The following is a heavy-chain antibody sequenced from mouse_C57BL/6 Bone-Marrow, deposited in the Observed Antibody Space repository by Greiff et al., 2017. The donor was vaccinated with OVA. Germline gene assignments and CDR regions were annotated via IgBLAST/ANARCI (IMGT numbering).Heavy chain of an antibody. D-gene: IGHD2-5*01. CDR3: ARDSNYLAWFAY. V-gene: IGHV1-52*01. CDR1: GYTFTSYW. CDR2: IDPSDSET. J-gene: IGHJ3*01. Sequence: VQLHQPGAELVRPGSSVKLSCKASGYTFTSYWMHWVKQRPIQGLEWIGNIDPSDSETHYNQKFKDKATLTVDKSSSTAYMQLSSLTSEDSAVYYGARDSNYLAWFAYWGQGTLVTVSA.